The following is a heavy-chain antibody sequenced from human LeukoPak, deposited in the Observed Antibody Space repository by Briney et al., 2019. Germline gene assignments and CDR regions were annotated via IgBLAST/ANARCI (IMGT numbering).Heavy chain of an antibody. J-gene: IGHJ6*03. CDR3: ANYGDYVEDYYYYMDV. CDR1: GGSISSSSYY. Sequence: PSETLSLTCTVSGGSISSSSYYWGWIRQPPGKGLEWIGSIYYSGSTYYNPSLKSRVTISVDTSKNQFSLKLSSVTAADTAVYYCANYGDYVEDYYYYMDVWGKGTTVTVS. CDR2: IYYSGST. V-gene: IGHV4-39*01. D-gene: IGHD4-17*01.